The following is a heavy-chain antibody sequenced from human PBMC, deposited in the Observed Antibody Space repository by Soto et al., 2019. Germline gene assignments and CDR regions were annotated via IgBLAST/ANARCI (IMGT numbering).Heavy chain of an antibody. CDR1: GFTFSSYD. CDR3: ARGPYDYVWGSNPPHFDY. J-gene: IGHJ4*02. CDR2: ISSSGSTI. Sequence: PGGSLRLSCAASGFTFSSYDMNWIRQAPGKGLEWVSYISSSGSTIYYADSVKGRFTISRDNAKNSLYLQMNSLRAEDTAVYYCARGPYDYVWGSNPPHFDYWGQGTLVTVSS. D-gene: IGHD3-16*02. V-gene: IGHV3-11*01.